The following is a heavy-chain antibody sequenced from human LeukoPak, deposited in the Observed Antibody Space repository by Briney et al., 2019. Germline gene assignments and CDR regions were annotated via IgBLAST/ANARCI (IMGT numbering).Heavy chain of an antibody. CDR3: ARDRVVALVDTFDI. CDR2: LYLSGST. J-gene: IGHJ3*02. V-gene: IGHV4-38-2*02. CDR1: GGSFSGYH. Sequence: KPSETLSLTCAVYGGSFSGYHWGWIRQPPGKGLEWIASLYLSGSTYYNPSLKIRVTISLDTSKTHFSLKLSSVTAADTAVYYCARDRVVALVDTFDIWGQGTMVTVSS. D-gene: IGHD2-15*01.